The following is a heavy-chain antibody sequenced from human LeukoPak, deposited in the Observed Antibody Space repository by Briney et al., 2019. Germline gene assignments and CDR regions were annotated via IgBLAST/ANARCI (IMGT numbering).Heavy chain of an antibody. Sequence: PGGSLRLSCAASGFTFSSYSMNWVRQAPGKGLEWVSAISSTGSTIFYADSLKGRFTISRDNAKNSLYLQMTSLRAEDTAVYYCARDSGPYSYGYILVFDYWGQGTLVTVSS. CDR3: ARDSGPYSYGYILVFDY. J-gene: IGHJ4*02. V-gene: IGHV3-21*01. D-gene: IGHD5-18*01. CDR2: ISSTGSTI. CDR1: GFTFSSYS.